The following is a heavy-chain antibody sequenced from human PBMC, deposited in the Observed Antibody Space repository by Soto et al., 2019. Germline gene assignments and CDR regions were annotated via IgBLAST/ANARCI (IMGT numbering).Heavy chain of an antibody. Sequence: SETLSLTCTVSGGSISSSSYYWGWIRQPPGRGLEWIGSIYYSGSTYYNPSLKGRVTISVDTSKNQFSLKLSSVTAADTAVYYCARHDDYGSGSYGRLGYWGQGTLVTVSS. D-gene: IGHD3-10*01. CDR2: IYYSGST. CDR1: GGSISSSSYY. CDR3: ARHDDYGSGSYGRLGY. J-gene: IGHJ4*02. V-gene: IGHV4-39*01.